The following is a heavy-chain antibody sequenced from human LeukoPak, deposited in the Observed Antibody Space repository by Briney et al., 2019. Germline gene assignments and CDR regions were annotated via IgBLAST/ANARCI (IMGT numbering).Heavy chain of an antibody. V-gene: IGHV3-23*01. CDR1: GFTFSSYA. CDR3: AKGLSSDTYYDY. J-gene: IGHJ4*02. D-gene: IGHD3-10*01. CDR2: ISGSGGST. Sequence: GGSLRLSCAASGFTFSSYAMSWVRQAPGKGLEWVSAISGSGGSTYYADSVKGRFTISRDNSKNTLYLQMNSLRTEDPAVYYCAKGLSSDTYYDYWGQGTLVTVSS.